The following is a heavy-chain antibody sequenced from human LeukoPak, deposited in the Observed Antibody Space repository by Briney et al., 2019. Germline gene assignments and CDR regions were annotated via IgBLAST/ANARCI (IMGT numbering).Heavy chain of an antibody. V-gene: IGHV3-21*06. CDR1: GFTFRSYS. CDR2: ITSTSGDM. CDR3: ARAAGHYFDY. J-gene: IGHJ4*02. Sequence: GGSLRLSCAASGFTFRSYSMNWVRQAPGKGLEWVSFITSTSGDMLYADSVKGRFTISRDNAKNTLCLQMNSLRAEDTAVYFCARAAGHYFDYWGQGSLLTVSS. D-gene: IGHD3-10*01.